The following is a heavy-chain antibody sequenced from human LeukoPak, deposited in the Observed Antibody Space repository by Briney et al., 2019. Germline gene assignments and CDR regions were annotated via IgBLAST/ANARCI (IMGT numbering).Heavy chain of an antibody. J-gene: IGHJ4*02. CDR3: AKVVLAAGDLFYFDY. V-gene: IGHV3-23*01. CDR1: GSSFSSYA. D-gene: IGHD6-13*01. CDR2: ISGSGVST. Sequence: GGSLRLSCAASGSSFSSYAMSWVRQAPGKGLEWVSTISGSGVSTYYADSVKGRFTLSRDNSKNTLYLQMNSLRAEDTAVFYCAKVVLAAGDLFYFDYWGQGILVTASS.